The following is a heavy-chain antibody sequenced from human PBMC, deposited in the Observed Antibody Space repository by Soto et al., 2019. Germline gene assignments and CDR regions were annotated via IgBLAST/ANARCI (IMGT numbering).Heavy chain of an antibody. CDR1: GYTFTSHY. CDR3: ARVLGSGWFDY. V-gene: IGHV1-46*01. J-gene: IGHJ4*02. D-gene: IGHD6-19*01. Sequence: ASVKVSCKASGYTFTSHYIHWVRQAPGQGLEWVGTINPSGGTTNYAQKFQGRVTITRDTSTSTVYMQLSSLTSEDTAVFYCARVLGSGWFDYWGQGTLVTVSS. CDR2: INPSGGTT.